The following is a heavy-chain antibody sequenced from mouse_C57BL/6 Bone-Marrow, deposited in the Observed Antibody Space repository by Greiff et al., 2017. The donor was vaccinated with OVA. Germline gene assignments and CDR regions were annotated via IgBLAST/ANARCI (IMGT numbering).Heavy chain of an antibody. J-gene: IGHJ2*01. D-gene: IGHD4-1*01. Sequence: QVQLQQPGAELVRPGSSVKLSCKASGYTFTSYWMDWVKQRPGQGLEWIGNIYPSDSETHYNQKFKDKATLTVDKSSSTAYMQLSSLTSEDSAVYYCARSILGVDYWGQGTTLTVAS. CDR2: IYPSDSET. CDR1: GYTFTSYW. V-gene: IGHV1-61*01. CDR3: ARSILGVDY.